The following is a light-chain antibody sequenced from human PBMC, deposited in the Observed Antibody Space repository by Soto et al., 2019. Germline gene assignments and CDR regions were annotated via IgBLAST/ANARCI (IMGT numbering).Light chain of an antibody. Sequence: QSVLTQPTSASGTPGQRVTISCSGSSSNIGRNTVNWYQQLPGTAPKLLIYSDNQRPSGVPDRFSVSKSGTSVSLAISGLQSDDEADYYCAAWDDSLNGMVFGGGTKLTVL. CDR3: AAWDDSLNGMV. V-gene: IGLV1-44*01. CDR1: SSNIGRNT. CDR2: SDN. J-gene: IGLJ2*01.